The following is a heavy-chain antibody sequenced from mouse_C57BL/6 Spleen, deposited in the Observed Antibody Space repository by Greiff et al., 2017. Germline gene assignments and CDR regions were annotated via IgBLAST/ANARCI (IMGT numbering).Heavy chain of an antibody. CDR3: ARFPYEYGTGWYFDV. Sequence: QVQLQQPVAELVKPGASVKMSCKASGYTFTSYWITWVKQRPGQGLEWIGDIYPGSGSTNYNEKFKSKATLTVDTSSSTAYMQLSSLTSEDSAVYYCARFPYEYGTGWYFDVWGTGTTVTVSS. V-gene: IGHV1-55*01. CDR2: IYPGSGST. J-gene: IGHJ1*03. CDR1: GYTFTSYW. D-gene: IGHD2-4*01.